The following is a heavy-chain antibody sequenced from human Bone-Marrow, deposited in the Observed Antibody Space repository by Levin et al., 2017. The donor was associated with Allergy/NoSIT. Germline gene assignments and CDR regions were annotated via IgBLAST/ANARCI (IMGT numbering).Heavy chain of an antibody. Sequence: PGGSLRLSCAASGFTFDPYAIHWVRLAPGKGLEWVSLIHWDGGNAFYGESVEGRFTVSRDNTKNSLYLQMNGLRIEDSALYFCGCSGSYYGGIDSWGQGTLVTVSS. D-gene: IGHD1-26*01. J-gene: IGHJ4*02. CDR1: GFTFDPYA. CDR3: GCSGSYYGGIDS. V-gene: IGHV3-43D*03. CDR2: IHWDGGNA.